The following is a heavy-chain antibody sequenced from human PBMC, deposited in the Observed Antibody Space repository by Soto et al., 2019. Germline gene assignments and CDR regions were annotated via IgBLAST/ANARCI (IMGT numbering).Heavy chain of an antibody. J-gene: IGHJ6*02. D-gene: IGHD3-10*01. CDR2: INPNSGDT. Sequence: ASVKVSCKASGYTFTGYYMHWVRQAPGQGLEWMGWINPNSGDTNYAQKFQGRVTMTRDTSISTAYMELSRLRSDDTAVYYCARGSYYYYGMDVWGQGTTVTAP. CDR3: ARGSYYYYGMDV. CDR1: GYTFTGYY. V-gene: IGHV1-2*02.